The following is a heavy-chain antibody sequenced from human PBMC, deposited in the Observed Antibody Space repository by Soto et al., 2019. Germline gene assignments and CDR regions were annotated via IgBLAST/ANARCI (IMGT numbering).Heavy chain of an antibody. D-gene: IGHD2-15*01. Sequence: EVQLVESGGGLVQPGGSQRLSCAASGFTFSSYWMHWLRQAPGKGLVWVSRINSDGSSTSYADSVKGRFTISRDNAKNTLYLQMNSLRAEDTAVYYCARDQGYCSGGSCYVAGYWGQGTLVTVSS. CDR1: GFTFSSYW. CDR3: ARDQGYCSGGSCYVAGY. CDR2: INSDGSST. V-gene: IGHV3-74*01. J-gene: IGHJ4*02.